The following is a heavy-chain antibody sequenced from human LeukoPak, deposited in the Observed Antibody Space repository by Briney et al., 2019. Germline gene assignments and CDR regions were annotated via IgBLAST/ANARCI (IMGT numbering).Heavy chain of an antibody. CDR3: ARKIAGRLSYFDY. Sequence: SGGSLRLSCAASGFTVSSNYMSWVRQAPGKGLEWVSVIYSGMTTYYSDSVKGRFTISRDNSKNTLYLQMNSLRAEDTAVYYCARKIAGRLSYFDYWGQGTLVIVSS. CDR1: GFTVSSNY. V-gene: IGHV3-66*02. D-gene: IGHD6-6*01. J-gene: IGHJ4*02. CDR2: IYSGMTT.